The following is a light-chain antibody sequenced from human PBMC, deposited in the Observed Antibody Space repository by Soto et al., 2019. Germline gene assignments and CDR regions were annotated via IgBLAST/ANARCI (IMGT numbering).Light chain of an antibody. CDR3: QQYTDYPGT. V-gene: IGKV1-5*01. CDR1: QSFTSW. Sequence: DIQMTQSPSTLSASVGDSVTITCRASQSFTSWLAWYQQKPGKAPKLLIFDASTLQSGVLSRFSGSGSGTQFTLTISSLQPDDFATYYCQQYTDYPGTFGQGTKVDIK. CDR2: DAS. J-gene: IGKJ1*01.